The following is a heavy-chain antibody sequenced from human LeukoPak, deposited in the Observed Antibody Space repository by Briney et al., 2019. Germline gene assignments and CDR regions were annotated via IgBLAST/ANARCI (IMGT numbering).Heavy chain of an antibody. CDR3: AKQISYYDSSGYYLNWFDP. V-gene: IGHV3-23*01. D-gene: IGHD3-22*01. CDR1: GFTLSSYA. CDR2: ISGSGGST. Sequence: GGSLRLSCAASGFTLSSYAMSWVRQAPGKGLEWVSAISGSGGSTYYADSVKGRFTISRDNSKNTLYLQMNSLRAEDTAVYYCAKQISYYDSSGYYLNWFDPWGQGTLVTVSS. J-gene: IGHJ5*02.